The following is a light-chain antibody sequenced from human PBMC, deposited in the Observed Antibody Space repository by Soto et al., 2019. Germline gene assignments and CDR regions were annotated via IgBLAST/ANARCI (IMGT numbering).Light chain of an antibody. CDR2: GAS. CDR3: QQYGSSPT. V-gene: IGKV3-20*01. J-gene: IGKJ1*01. CDR1: QSVSSSY. Sequence: EIVLTQSPGTLSLSPGERATLSCRASQSVSSSYLAWYQQKPGQAPRLLIYGASSRATGIPDRFSGSGSGTDFTLTISILEPEYFAVYYCQQYGSSPTFGQGTKVEIK.